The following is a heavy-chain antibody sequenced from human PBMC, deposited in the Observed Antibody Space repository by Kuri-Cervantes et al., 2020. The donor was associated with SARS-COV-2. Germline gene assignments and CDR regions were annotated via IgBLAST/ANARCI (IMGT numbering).Heavy chain of an antibody. Sequence: GSLRLSCTVSGASISSYYWSWIRQPPGKGLEWIGYIYYSGSTNYNPSLKSQVTISVDTSKNQFSLKLSSVTAADTAVYYCARALWSGYCTFDIWGQGTMVTVSS. J-gene: IGHJ3*02. CDR2: IYYSGST. V-gene: IGHV4-59*12. CDR1: GASISSYY. CDR3: ARALWSGYCTFDI. D-gene: IGHD3-3*01.